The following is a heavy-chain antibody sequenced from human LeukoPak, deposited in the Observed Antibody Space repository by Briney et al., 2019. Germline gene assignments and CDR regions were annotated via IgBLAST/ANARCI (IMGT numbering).Heavy chain of an antibody. CDR2: MNPNIDNT. D-gene: IGHD6-6*01. J-gene: IGHJ6*02. V-gene: IGHV1-8*01. Sequence: ASVKVSCKASGYTFTSYAINWVRLATGHGLEWMGWMNPNIDNTGYVHKFPGRVTMTRNTSISTAYMELSSLKSEDTGVYYCARGGGSSYGYYYGLDVWGQGTTVTVSS. CDR1: GYTFTSYA. CDR3: ARGGGSSYGYYYGLDV.